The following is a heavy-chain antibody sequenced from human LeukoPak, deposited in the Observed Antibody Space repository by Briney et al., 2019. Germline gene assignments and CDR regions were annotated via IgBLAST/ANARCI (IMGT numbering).Heavy chain of an antibody. J-gene: IGHJ4*02. V-gene: IGHV4-39*07. CDR1: GGSISTSNYY. CDR2: IFYSGST. CDR3: VRVDNGGNYFDY. D-gene: IGHD4-23*01. Sequence: PSETLSLTCTVSGGSISTSNYYWGWIRQPPGKGLEWIGNIFYSGSTYYNPSLKSRVTISADTSKNQFSLRLSSVTAADTAVYYCVRVDNGGNYFDYWGQGTLVTVSS.